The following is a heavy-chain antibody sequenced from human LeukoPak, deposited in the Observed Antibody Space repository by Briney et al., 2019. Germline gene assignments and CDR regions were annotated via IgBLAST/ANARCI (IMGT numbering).Heavy chain of an antibody. CDR2: TYYRSKWYN. D-gene: IGHD6-19*01. V-gene: IGHV6-1*01. J-gene: IGHJ4*02. CDR3: ARGKQWLVRYFDY. CDR1: GDSLSSNSAA. Sequence: SQTLSLTCAHSGDSLSSNSAACDSVRQPPSSGLEWLGRTYYRSKWYNDYAVSVKSRITIHPDTSKNQFSLKLSSVTAADTAVYYCARGKQWLVRYFDYWGQGTLVTISS.